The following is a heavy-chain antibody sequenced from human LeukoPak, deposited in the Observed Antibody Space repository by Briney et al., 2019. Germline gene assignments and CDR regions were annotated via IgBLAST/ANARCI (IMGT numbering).Heavy chain of an antibody. CDR2: IYHSGST. J-gene: IGHJ6*03. D-gene: IGHD2-15*01. Sequence: PSGTLSLTCAVSGGSISSSNWWSWVRQPPGKGLEWIGEIYHSGSTNYNPSLKSRVTISVDKSKNQFSLKLSSVTAADTAVYYCASLHRRGRYCSGGSCYRKNYYYYYMDVWGKGTTVTISS. V-gene: IGHV4-4*02. CDR3: ASLHRRGRYCSGGSCYRKNYYYYYMDV. CDR1: GGSISSSNW.